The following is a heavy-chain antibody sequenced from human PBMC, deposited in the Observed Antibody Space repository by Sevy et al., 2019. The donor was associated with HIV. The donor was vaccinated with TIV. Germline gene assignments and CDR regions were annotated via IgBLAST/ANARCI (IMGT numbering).Heavy chain of an antibody. Sequence: GGSLRLSCAASGFTFSNYDMSWVRQAPGKGLEWVSSISSSGGSIHYADSVKGRFTISRDNSKNTLYLQMNSLRAEETAVYYCAKVDVVVPVADYGLDVWGQGSTVTVSS. D-gene: IGHD2-2*01. J-gene: IGHJ6*02. CDR3: AKVDVVVPVADYGLDV. CDR2: ISSSGGSI. V-gene: IGHV3-23*01. CDR1: GFTFSNYD.